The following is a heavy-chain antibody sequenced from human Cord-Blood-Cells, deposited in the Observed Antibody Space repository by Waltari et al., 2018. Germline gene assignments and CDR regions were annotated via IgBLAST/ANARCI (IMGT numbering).Heavy chain of an antibody. CDR3: ARHLGQQLDNWFDP. J-gene: IGHJ5*02. D-gene: IGHD6-13*01. V-gene: IGHV4-39*01. CDR1: GGSISSSRYY. CDR2: IYYSGST. Sequence: QLQLQESGPGLVKPSETLSLTCTVSGGSISSSRYYWGWIRQPPGKGLEWIGSIYYSGSTYYNPSLKSRVTISVDTSKNQFSLKLSSVTAADTAVYYCARHLGQQLDNWFDPWGQGTLVTVSS.